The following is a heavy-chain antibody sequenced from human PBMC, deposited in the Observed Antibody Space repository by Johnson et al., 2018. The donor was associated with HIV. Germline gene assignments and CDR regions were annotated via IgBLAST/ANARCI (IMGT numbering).Heavy chain of an antibody. CDR3: ARFSSSSSFDAFDI. CDR1: GFTVSSNY. CDR2: IYSGGST. V-gene: IGHV3-66*02. Sequence: MLLVESGGGLVQPGGSLRLSCAASGFTVSSNYMSWVRQAPGKGLEWVSVIYSGGSTYYADSVKGRFTISRDNSKNTLYLQMNSLRAEDTAVYYCARFSSSSSFDAFDIWGQGTMVTVSS. D-gene: IGHD6-6*01. J-gene: IGHJ3*02.